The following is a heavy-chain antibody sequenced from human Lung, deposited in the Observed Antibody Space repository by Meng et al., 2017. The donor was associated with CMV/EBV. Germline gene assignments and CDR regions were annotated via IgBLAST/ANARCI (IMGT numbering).Heavy chain of an antibody. Sequence: GSLRLSCTVSGGSVSTSSSYWSWIRQPPGKGLEWIGFIYNSGSTNDNPSLKSRVTISVDTSKNQFSLKLTSVTVADTAVYYCARGFYDFWSGFGAVDYWGKGMXVTVSS. CDR2: IYNSGST. CDR1: GGSVSTSSSY. J-gene: IGHJ4*02. D-gene: IGHD3-3*01. CDR3: ARGFYDFWSGFGAVDY. V-gene: IGHV4-61*01.